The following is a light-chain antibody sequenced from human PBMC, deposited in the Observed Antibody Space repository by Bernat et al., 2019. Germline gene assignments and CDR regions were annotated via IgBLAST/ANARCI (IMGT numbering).Light chain of an antibody. CDR2: SNN. CDR3: AAWEDSLSGRL. V-gene: IGLV1-44*01. Sequence: QSVLTQPPSASGTPGQRVTISCSGSSSNIGTNTVNWYQQLPGTAPKLLIYSNNQRPSGVPDLCYGSKSGTSASLAISGLQSEDEADYYCAAWEDSLSGRLFGGGTKLTVL. CDR1: SSNIGTNT. J-gene: IGLJ3*02.